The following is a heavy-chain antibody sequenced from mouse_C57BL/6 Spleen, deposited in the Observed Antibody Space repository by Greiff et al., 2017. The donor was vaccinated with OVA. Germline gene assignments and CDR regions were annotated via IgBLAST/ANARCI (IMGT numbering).Heavy chain of an antibody. CDR1: GYTFTSYW. J-gene: IGHJ3*01. CDR3: ARWADGYYVAWFAY. D-gene: IGHD2-3*01. V-gene: IGHV1-50*01. CDR2: IDPSDSYT. Sequence: QVQLQQPGAELVKPGASVKLSCKASGYTFTSYWMQWVKQRPGQGLEWIGEIDPSDSYTNYNQKFKGKATLTVDTSSSTAYMQLSSLTSEDSAVYYGARWADGYYVAWFAYWGQGTLVTVSA.